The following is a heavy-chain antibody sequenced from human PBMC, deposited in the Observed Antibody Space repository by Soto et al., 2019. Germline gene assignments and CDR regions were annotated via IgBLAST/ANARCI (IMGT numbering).Heavy chain of an antibody. Sequence: SETLSLTCVVSGGPVSGDDLYWSWIRHLPGKGLEWIANVYHTGTTYYNPSLKSRVSISVDTSKNQFSLKLSSVTAADTAVYYCARDQRGGGYCSSTSCYTGIYGMDVWGQGTTVT. CDR1: GGPVSGDDLY. D-gene: IGHD2-2*02. CDR3: ARDQRGGGYCSSTSCYTGIYGMDV. V-gene: IGHV4-30-4*08. CDR2: VYHTGTT. J-gene: IGHJ6*02.